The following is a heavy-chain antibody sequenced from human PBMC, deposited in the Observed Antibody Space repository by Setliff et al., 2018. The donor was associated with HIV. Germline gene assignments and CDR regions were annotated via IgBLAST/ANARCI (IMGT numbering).Heavy chain of an antibody. J-gene: IGHJ4*02. CDR2: IWFDGNKK. D-gene: IGHD3-10*01. Sequence: PGGSLRLSCAASGFTFSAYAMYWVRQAPGKGLEWVAIIWFDGNKKYYADSVKGRFTISRDNSKNTLYLQMNSLRAEDTATYYCAKEFEDLSGAYWGQGTLVTVSS. V-gene: IGHV3-30*02. CDR3: AKEFEDLSGAY. CDR1: GFTFSAYA.